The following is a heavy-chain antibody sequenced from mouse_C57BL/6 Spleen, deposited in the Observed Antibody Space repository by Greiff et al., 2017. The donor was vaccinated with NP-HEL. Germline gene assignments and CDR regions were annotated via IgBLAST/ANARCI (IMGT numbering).Heavy chain of an antibody. J-gene: IGHJ1*03. Sequence: VQLQQSGAELVKPGASVKISCKASGYAFSSYWMNWVKQRPGKGLEWIGQIYPGDGDTNYNGKFKGKATLTADKSSSTAYMQLSSLTSEDSAVYFCARDGYGKDWYFDVWGTGTTVTVSS. CDR1: GYAFSSYW. CDR3: ARDGYGKDWYFDV. CDR2: IYPGDGDT. D-gene: IGHD2-1*01. V-gene: IGHV1-80*01.